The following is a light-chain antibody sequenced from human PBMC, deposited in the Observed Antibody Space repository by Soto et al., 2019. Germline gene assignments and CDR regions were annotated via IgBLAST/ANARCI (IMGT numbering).Light chain of an antibody. Sequence: QSVLTQPASVSGSPGQSITISCTGTSSDVGNYNLVSWYQQHPGKAPKLMIYEGSKRPSGVSNRFSGSKSGNTASLTISIRQAEDEADYYCCSYAGSSTYVFGTATKLPVL. V-gene: IGLV2-23*01. CDR2: EGS. CDR1: SSDVGNYNL. CDR3: CSYAGSSTYV. J-gene: IGLJ1*01.